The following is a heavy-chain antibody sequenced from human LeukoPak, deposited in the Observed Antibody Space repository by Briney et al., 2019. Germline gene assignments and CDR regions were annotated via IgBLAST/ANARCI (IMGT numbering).Heavy chain of an antibody. CDR3: ARDRVPGYFDS. J-gene: IGHJ4*02. V-gene: IGHV4-4*08. D-gene: IGHD2-15*01. CDR1: GGSISGFY. CDR2: MSNNGAT. Sequence: PSETLSLTCTVSGGSISGFYWSWIRQPPGKGLEWIGYMSNNGATTYNPSLKSRVTISIDMSNNHFSLKVTSVTAADTAVYYCARDRVPGYFDSWGQGILVTVSS.